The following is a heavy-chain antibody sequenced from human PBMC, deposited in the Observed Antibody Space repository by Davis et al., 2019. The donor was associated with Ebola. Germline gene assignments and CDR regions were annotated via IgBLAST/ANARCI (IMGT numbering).Heavy chain of an antibody. Sequence: AASVKVSCKASGYTFTSYAISWVRQAPGQGLEWMGRIIPILGIANYAQKFQGRVTITADKSTSTAYMELSSLRSEDTAVYYCARAGYCSSTSCPRYYYYYGMDVWGQGTTVTVSS. CDR1: GYTFTSYA. J-gene: IGHJ6*02. CDR2: IIPILGIA. D-gene: IGHD2-2*01. CDR3: ARAGYCSSTSCPRYYYYYGMDV. V-gene: IGHV1-69*04.